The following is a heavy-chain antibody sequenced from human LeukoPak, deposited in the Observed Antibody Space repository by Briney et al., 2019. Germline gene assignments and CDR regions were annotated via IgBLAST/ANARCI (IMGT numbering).Heavy chain of an antibody. Sequence: PSETLSLTCTVSGVSTSSGYWSWVRQPPGKGLEWMGHTSTSVHTYYNPSLKSRVTISLDTSENHFSLKLNSVTAADTAVYYCARGYGSGSYSTWGQGTLVTVSS. CDR3: ARGYGSGSYST. V-gene: IGHV4-4*07. J-gene: IGHJ5*02. CDR1: GVSTSSGY. CDR2: TSTSVHT. D-gene: IGHD3-10*01.